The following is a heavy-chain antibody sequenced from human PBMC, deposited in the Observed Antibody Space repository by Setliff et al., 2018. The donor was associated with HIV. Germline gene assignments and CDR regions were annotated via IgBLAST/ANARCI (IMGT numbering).Heavy chain of an antibody. CDR1: GGTFSTYT. CDR3: ARPLLRTNTVYGILGNWFDS. D-gene: IGHD2-8*01. V-gene: IGHV1-69*13. J-gene: IGHJ5*01. Sequence: ASVKVSCKASGGTFSTYTVNWVRQAPGQGLEWMGGIIPIFGTANYAQKFQGRVTITADESTSTAYVELSSLRSEDTAVYYCARPLLRTNTVYGILGNWFDSWGRGTLVTVSS. CDR2: IIPIFGTA.